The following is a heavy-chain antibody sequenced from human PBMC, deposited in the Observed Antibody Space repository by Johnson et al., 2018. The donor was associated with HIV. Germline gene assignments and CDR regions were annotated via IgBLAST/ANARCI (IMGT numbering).Heavy chain of an antibody. D-gene: IGHD3/OR15-3a*01. J-gene: IGHJ3*02. CDR3: ARARDWSDAFDI. CDR2: ISWDGGST. Sequence: MQLVESGGGVVPPGGSLRLSCAASGFTFDDHGMSWVRQAPGKGLEWVSLISWDGGSTYYADSVKGRFTISRENAKNSLYLQMNSLRAGDTAVYYCARARDWSDAFDIWGQGTMVTVSS. CDR1: GFTFDDHG. V-gene: IGHV3-20*04.